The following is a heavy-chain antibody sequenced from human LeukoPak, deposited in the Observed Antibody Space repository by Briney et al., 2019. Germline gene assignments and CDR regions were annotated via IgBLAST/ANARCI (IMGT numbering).Heavy chain of an antibody. V-gene: IGHV3-15*01. Sequence: PGGSLRLSCAVSGLTFNKAWMSWVRQAPGKGLEWVGLIKSKTDGGAIDYAAHVKGRFTISRDDSKNAVYLQMNSLKNEDTAVYYCATVAYCSNGACSGFDYWGQGTLVTVSS. CDR2: IKSKTDGGAI. J-gene: IGHJ4*02. CDR1: GLTFNKAW. CDR3: ATVAYCSNGACSGFDY. D-gene: IGHD2-8*01.